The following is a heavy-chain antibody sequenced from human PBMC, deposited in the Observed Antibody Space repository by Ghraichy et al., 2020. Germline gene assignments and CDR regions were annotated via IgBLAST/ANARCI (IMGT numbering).Heavy chain of an antibody. V-gene: IGHV4-39*01. D-gene: IGHD6-19*01. CDR3: ARRVGIAVAGINYFDY. Sequence: SETLSLTCTVSGGSISSSSYYWGWIRQPPGKGLEWIGSIYYSGSTYYNPSLKSRVTISVDTSKNQFSLKLSSVTAADTAVYYCARRVGIAVAGINYFDYWGQGTLVTVSS. J-gene: IGHJ4*02. CDR2: IYYSGST. CDR1: GGSISSSSYY.